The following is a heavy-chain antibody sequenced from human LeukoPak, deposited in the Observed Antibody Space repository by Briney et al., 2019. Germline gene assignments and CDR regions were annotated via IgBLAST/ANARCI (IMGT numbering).Heavy chain of an antibody. D-gene: IGHD1-26*01. CDR1: DFTFSSYD. Sequence: GGSLRLSCTASDFTFSSYDMTWVRQTPGRGLEWVSSISRNGGSTYADSVKGRFTISRDNSKNTLYLQMNSLRAEDAAVYYCAKDSVTCCWYFDLWGRGTLVTVSS. CDR2: ISRNGGST. J-gene: IGHJ2*01. CDR3: AKDSVTCCWYFDL. V-gene: IGHV3-23*01.